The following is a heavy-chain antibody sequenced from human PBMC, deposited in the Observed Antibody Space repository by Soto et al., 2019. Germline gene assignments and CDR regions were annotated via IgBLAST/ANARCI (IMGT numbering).Heavy chain of an antibody. Sequence: EVQLVESGGGLIQPGGSLRLSCAASGFTVSSNYMSWVRQAPGKGLEWVSVIYSGGSTYYADSVKGRFTISRDNSKNTLYLQMTSRRAEDTAVYYCARDLSAPFVAPRDYYYGMDVWGRGTTVTVS. CDR3: ARDLSAPFVAPRDYYYGMDV. D-gene: IGHD2-21*01. CDR2: IYSGGST. J-gene: IGHJ6*02. V-gene: IGHV3-53*01. CDR1: GFTVSSNY.